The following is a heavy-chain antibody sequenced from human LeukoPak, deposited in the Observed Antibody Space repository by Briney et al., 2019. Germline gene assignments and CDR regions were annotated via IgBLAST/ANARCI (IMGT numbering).Heavy chain of an antibody. CDR2: ISYDGGNE. Sequence: GGSLRLSCAASGFTFSNYGMHWVRQAPGKGLEWVAIISYDGGNEYYADSVKGRFTISRDNSKNSLYLQMNSLRDEDTAVYYCARVVIAANPDAFDIWGQGTMVTVSS. V-gene: IGHV3-30*12. J-gene: IGHJ3*02. CDR3: ARVVIAANPDAFDI. D-gene: IGHD2-15*01. CDR1: GFTFSNYG.